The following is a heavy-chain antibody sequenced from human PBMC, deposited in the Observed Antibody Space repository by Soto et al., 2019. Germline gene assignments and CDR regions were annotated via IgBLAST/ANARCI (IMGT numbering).Heavy chain of an antibody. CDR1: GLTFSSYG. Sequence: GGSLRLSCAASGLTFSSYGMHWVRQAPGKGLEWVAVISYDGSNKYYADSVKGRFTISRDNSKNTLYLQMNSLRAEDTAVYYCAKDQRGQGTYDYWGQGTLVTVSS. V-gene: IGHV3-30*18. J-gene: IGHJ4*02. CDR3: AKDQRGQGTYDY. CDR2: ISYDGSNK. D-gene: IGHD3-10*01.